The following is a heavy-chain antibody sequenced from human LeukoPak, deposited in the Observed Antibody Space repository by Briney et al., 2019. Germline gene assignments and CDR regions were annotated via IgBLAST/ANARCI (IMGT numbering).Heavy chain of an antibody. V-gene: IGHV3-33*01. CDR1: GFTFSSYG. Sequence: GGSLRLSCAASGFTFSSYGMHWVRQAPGKGLEWVAVIWYDGSNKYYADSVKGRFTISRDNSKNTLYLQMNSLRAEDTAVYYCAGGYSYGYAFDFDYWGQGTLVTVSS. CDR2: IWYDGSNK. CDR3: AGGYSYGYAFDFDY. D-gene: IGHD5-18*01. J-gene: IGHJ4*02.